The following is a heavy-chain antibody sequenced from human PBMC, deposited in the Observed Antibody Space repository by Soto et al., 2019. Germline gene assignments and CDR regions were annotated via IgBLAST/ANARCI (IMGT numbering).Heavy chain of an antibody. CDR3: ARTVFLPRLAVAGNFDY. CDR2: IDWDDDK. Sequence: SGPTLVNPTQTLTLTCTFSGFSLSTSVMCVSWIREPPGKSLEWLALIDWDDDKYYSTSLKTRLTISKDTSKNQVVLTMTNMDPVDTATYYCARTVFLPRLAVAGNFDYWGQGTLVTLSS. CDR1: GFSLSTSVMC. D-gene: IGHD6-19*01. J-gene: IGHJ4*02. V-gene: IGHV2-70*01.